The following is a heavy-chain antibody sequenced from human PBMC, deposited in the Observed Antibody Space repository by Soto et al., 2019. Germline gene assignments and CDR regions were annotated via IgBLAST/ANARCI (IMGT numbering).Heavy chain of an antibody. CDR3: ARGFSIDWYTYYFDY. CDR2: ISYSGST. CDR1: GASISGDH. V-gene: IGHV4-59*08. J-gene: IGHJ4*02. Sequence: ETLSLTCTVAGASISGDHWSWIRQPPGKGLECLGYISYSGSTNYNPSLKSRVTMSIDTSKNQFSLKLNSVTAADTAVYYCARGFSIDWYTYYFDYWGQGPLVTVSS. D-gene: IGHD6-13*01.